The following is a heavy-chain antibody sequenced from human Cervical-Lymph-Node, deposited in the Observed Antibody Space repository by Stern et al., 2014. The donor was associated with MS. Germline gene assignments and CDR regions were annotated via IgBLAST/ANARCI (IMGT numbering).Heavy chain of an antibody. CDR3: ALSSETSDRWYSLGYDL. D-gene: IGHD6-13*01. J-gene: IGHJ5*02. CDR1: GGTFSKFP. V-gene: IGHV1-69*01. CDR2: IFPVFGTP. Sequence: QVQLVQSGAEVTKPGSSVKVSCKASGGTFSKFPSSWVRQAPGQGLEWMGGIFPVFGTPTYAQEFRGRVTITADVSTSTVYMELSSLRSDDTAVYYCALSSETSDRWYSLGYDLWAQGTLVTVSS.